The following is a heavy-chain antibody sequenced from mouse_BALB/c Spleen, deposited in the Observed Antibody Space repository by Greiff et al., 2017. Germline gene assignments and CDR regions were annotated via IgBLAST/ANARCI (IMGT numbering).Heavy chain of an antibody. J-gene: IGHJ3*01. Sequence: EVQLQESGTVLARPGASVKMSCKASGYTFTSYWMHWVKQRPGQGLEWIGAIYPGNSDTSYNQKFKGKAKLTAVTSTSTAYMELSSLTNEDSAVYYCTTTSYYDYDAWFAYWGQGTLVTVSA. D-gene: IGHD2-4*01. CDR1: GYTFTSYW. V-gene: IGHV1-5*01. CDR2: IYPGNSDT. CDR3: TTTSYYDYDAWFAY.